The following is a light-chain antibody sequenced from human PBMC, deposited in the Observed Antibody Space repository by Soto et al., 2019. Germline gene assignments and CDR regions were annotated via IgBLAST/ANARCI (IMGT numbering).Light chain of an antibody. CDR1: ESIISC. V-gene: IGKV1-39*01. CDR3: QESSTTPHS. Sequence: IQPFQSRSSLSASLXYRVTITSRASESIISCVNWXQKRPXRAPTLXXNPASSVPSGVHSRFSGSGCGTDFTLTICSLQPEDLVTYYCQESSTTPHSFGQGTKVDI. J-gene: IGKJ2*03. CDR2: PAS.